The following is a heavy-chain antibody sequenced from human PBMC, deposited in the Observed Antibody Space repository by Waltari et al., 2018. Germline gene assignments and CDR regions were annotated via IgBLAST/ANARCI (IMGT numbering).Heavy chain of an antibody. Sequence: EVQMVESGGGSVKPGDSLRLSCVASGFGFTAAWLTWVGQAPGKGLEWVGRIKSQNDGRTTDFAASVRGRFSISRDDSQNMVFLQMNSLRVEDTALYYCTTLDAPWGGWGHGTLVTVSS. J-gene: IGHJ4*01. V-gene: IGHV3-15*01. CDR3: TTLDAPWGG. CDR2: IKSQNDGRTT. CDR1: GFGFTAAW. D-gene: IGHD7-27*01.